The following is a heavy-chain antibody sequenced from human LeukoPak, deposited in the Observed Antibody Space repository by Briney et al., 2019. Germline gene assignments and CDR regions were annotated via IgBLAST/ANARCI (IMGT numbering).Heavy chain of an antibody. CDR1: GGSFSGYY. V-gene: IGHV4-34*01. J-gene: IGHJ4*02. CDR3: AKISGKLVY. CDR2: INHSGST. D-gene: IGHD3-3*01. Sequence: SETLSLTCAVYGGSFSGYYWSWIRQPPGKGLEWIGEINHSGSTTYNPSLKSRVTISVDTSKNQFSLKLSSVTAADTAVYYCAKISGKLVYWGQGTMVTVSS.